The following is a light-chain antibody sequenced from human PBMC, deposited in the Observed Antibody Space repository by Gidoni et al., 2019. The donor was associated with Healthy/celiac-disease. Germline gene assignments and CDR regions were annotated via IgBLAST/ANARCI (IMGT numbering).Light chain of an antibody. Sequence: EIVMTQSPATLSVSPGERANLSCRASQSVSSNLAWYQQKPGQAPSRLIYGASTRATGIPARFSGSGAGTEFTLTISSLQSEDFAVYYCQQYNNWPGTFGQGTKVEIK. J-gene: IGKJ1*01. CDR3: QQYNNWPGT. CDR2: GAS. V-gene: IGKV3-15*01. CDR1: QSVSSN.